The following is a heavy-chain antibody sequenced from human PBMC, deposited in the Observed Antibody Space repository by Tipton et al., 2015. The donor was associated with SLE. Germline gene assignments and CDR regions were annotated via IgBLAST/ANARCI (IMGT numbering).Heavy chain of an antibody. Sequence: TLSLTCAVSGYSISSGYYWGWIRQPPGKGLEWIGSIYHSGSTYYNPSLKSRVTISVDTSKNQFSLKLGSVTAADTAVYYCARGLAGTPPAYWGQGTLVTVSS. CDR2: IYHSGST. V-gene: IGHV4-38-2*01. CDR1: GYSISSGYY. D-gene: IGHD1-1*01. CDR3: ARGLAGTPPAY. J-gene: IGHJ4*02.